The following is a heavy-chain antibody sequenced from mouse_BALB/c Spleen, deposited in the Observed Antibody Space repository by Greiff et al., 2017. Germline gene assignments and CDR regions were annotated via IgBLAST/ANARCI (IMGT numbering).Heavy chain of an antibody. V-gene: IGHV3-2*02. CDR1: GYSITSDYA. CDR3: ARWLWLRRAAYYFDY. D-gene: IGHD2-2*01. J-gene: IGHJ2*01. Sequence: EVMLVESGPGLVKPSQSLSLTCTVTGYSITSDYAWNWIRQFPGNKLEWMGYISYSGSTSYNPSLKSRISITRDTSKNQFFLQLNSVTTEDTATYYCARWLWLRRAAYYFDYWGQGTTLTVSS. CDR2: ISYSGST.